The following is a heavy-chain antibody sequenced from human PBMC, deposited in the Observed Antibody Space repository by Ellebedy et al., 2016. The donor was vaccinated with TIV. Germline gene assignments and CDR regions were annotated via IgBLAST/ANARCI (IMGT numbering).Heavy chain of an antibody. J-gene: IGHJ4*02. V-gene: IGHV3-7*03. CDR3: AREAVGMFDY. CDR1: GFTFSTYW. Sequence: GESLKISXAASGFTFSTYWMNWVRQAPVKGLEWVANIKQDGSEKYYVDSVKGRFTITRDNAKNSLYLQMDSLRAEDTAVYYCAREAVGMFDYWGQGILVSVSS. D-gene: IGHD6-13*01. CDR2: IKQDGSEK.